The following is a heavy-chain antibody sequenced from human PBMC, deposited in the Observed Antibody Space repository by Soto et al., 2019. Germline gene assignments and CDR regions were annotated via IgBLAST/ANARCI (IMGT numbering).Heavy chain of an antibody. V-gene: IGHV1-46*01. J-gene: IGHJ4*02. CDR1: GYTFTSFY. Sequence: QVQLVQSGTEVKKPGASVKVSCKPSGYTFTSFYMHWVRQAPGQGLEWMGIIKPNGDSTNYAQNFQGRVTMTSDTSTNTVYMELSSLRSEDTAVYYCARGVSSRGGDGNYFDYGGQGTLVAVSS. CDR2: IKPNGDST. D-gene: IGHD2-21*02. CDR3: ARGVSSRGGDGNYFDY.